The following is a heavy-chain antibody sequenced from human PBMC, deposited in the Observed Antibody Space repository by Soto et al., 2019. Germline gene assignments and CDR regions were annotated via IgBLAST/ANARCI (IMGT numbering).Heavy chain of an antibody. Sequence: QVQLQESGPGLVKPSETLSLTCTVSGGSISSYYWSWIRQPPGKGLEWIGYIYYSGSTNYNPSLKRRVTISVDTSKNQSSLKLSPVTAADTAVYYCARVRWTVAGPGHFDYWGQGTLVTVSS. CDR1: GGSISSYY. V-gene: IGHV4-59*01. D-gene: IGHD6-19*01. CDR3: ARVRWTVAGPGHFDY. CDR2: IYYSGST. J-gene: IGHJ4*02.